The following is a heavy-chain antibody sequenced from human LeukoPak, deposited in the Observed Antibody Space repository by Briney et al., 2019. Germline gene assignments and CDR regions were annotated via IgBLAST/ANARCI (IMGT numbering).Heavy chain of an antibody. CDR3: ARDHVLEERFFDY. J-gene: IGHJ4*02. V-gene: IGHV4-4*02. D-gene: IGHD3-3*01. CDR1: GGSISSSNW. CDR2: IYHSGST. Sequence: PSETLSLTCAVSGGSISSSNWWSWVRQPPGKGLEWIGEIYHSGSTNYNPSLKSRVTISVDKSKNQFSLKLSSVTAADTAVYYCARDHVLEERFFDYWGQGTLVTVSS.